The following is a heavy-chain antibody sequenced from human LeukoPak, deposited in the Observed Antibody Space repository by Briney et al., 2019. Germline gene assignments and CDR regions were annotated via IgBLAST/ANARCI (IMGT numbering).Heavy chain of an antibody. CDR1: GFTLSEYY. D-gene: IGHD3-10*01. CDR3: ARLSTVVHQAVWFGETTVQGLDY. J-gene: IGHJ4*02. Sequence: GGSLRLSCAASGFTLSEYYMSWIRQAPGKGLEWLSYTRTSGSATYYADSVKGRFTIFWDNAKSSLYLQMNSLRAEDTAVYYCARLSTVVHQAVWFGETTVQGLDYWGQGTLVTVSS. V-gene: IGHV3-11*04. CDR2: TRTSGSAT.